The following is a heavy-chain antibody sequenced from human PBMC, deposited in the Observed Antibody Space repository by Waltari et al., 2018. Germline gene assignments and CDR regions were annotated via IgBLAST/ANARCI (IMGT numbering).Heavy chain of an antibody. J-gene: IGHJ5*02. Sequence: QVQLQESGPGLVKPSETLSLTCTVSGGSISSYYWSWIRQPPGKGLEWIGYIYYSGSTNDNPSLKSRVTISVDTSKNQFSLKLSSVTAADTAVYYWARKSLMDWFDPWGQGTLVTVSS. CDR2: IYYSGST. CDR1: GGSISSYY. CDR3: ARKSLMDWFDP. V-gene: IGHV4-59*01.